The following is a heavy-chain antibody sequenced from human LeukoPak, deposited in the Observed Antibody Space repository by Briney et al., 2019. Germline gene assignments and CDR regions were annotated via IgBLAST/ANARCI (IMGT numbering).Heavy chain of an antibody. CDR3: ARLEGGGDYFDY. CDR2: IYDSGST. V-gene: IGHV4-59*08. D-gene: IGHD3-10*01. CDR1: GGSISSYY. J-gene: IGHJ4*02. Sequence: SETLSLTCTVSGGSISSYYWSWIRQPPGKGLEWLGYIYDSGSTNYNPSLKSRVTISVETSKNQFSLKLSSVTAADTAVYYCARLEGGGDYFDYWGQGTLVTVSS.